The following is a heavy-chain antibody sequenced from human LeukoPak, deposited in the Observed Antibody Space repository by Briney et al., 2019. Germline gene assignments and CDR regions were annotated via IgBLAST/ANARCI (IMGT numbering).Heavy chain of an antibody. Sequence: GASVKVSCKASGGTFSSYAISWVRQAPGQGLEWMGGIIPIFGTANYAQKFQGRVTITADESTSTAYMELSSLRSEDTAVYYCARDPSRRIAAAGTSGYFDYWGQGTLVTVSS. CDR1: GGTFSSYA. J-gene: IGHJ4*02. CDR3: ARDPSRRIAAAGTSGYFDY. V-gene: IGHV1-69*13. D-gene: IGHD6-13*01. CDR2: IIPIFGTA.